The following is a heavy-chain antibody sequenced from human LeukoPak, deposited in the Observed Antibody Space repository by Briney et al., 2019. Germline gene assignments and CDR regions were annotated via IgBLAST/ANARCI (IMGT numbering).Heavy chain of an antibody. CDR1: GGSISSYY. D-gene: IGHD3-10*01. J-gene: IGHJ4*02. CDR2: IYYSGST. Sequence: PSETLSLTCTVSGGSISSYYWSWIRQPPGKGLEWIGNIYYSGSTNYNPSLKSRVTISVDTSKSQFSLKLSSVTAADAAVYYCARDYYGSGSSDYWGQGTLVTVSS. V-gene: IGHV4-59*01. CDR3: ARDYYGSGSSDY.